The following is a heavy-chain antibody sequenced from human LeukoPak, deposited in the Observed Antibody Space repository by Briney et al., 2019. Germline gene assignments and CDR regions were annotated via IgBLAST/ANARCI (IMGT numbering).Heavy chain of an antibody. J-gene: IGHJ5*02. Sequence: ASVKVSCKASGYTFTGYCMHWVRQAPGQGLEWMGRINPNSGGTNYAQKFQGRVTMTRDTSISTAYMELSRLRSDDTAVYYCARLFLYCSSTSCYQNWFDPWGQGTLVTVSS. CDR3: ARLFLYCSSTSCYQNWFDP. V-gene: IGHV1-2*06. CDR2: INPNSGGT. CDR1: GYTFTGYC. D-gene: IGHD2-2*01.